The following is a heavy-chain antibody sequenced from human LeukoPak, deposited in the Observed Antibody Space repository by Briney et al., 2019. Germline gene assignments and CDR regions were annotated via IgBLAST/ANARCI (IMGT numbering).Heavy chain of an antibody. CDR1: GDSVSSSAS. D-gene: IGHD1-26*01. V-gene: IGHV6-1*01. CDR2: TYYRSKWSS. CDR3: ARETDSSNEWGPFDP. J-gene: IGHJ5*02. Sequence: SQTLSLTCVISGDSVSSSASWNWIRQSPSRGLEWLGRTYYRSKWSSEYATSVKSRITINADTSKNQFSLQLDSVIPEDTAVYYCARETDSSNEWGPFDPWGQGILVTVSS.